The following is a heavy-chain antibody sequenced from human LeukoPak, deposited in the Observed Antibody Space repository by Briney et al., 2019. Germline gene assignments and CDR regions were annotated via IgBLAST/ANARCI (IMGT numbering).Heavy chain of an antibody. CDR3: TIVGATTEVSNSDY. J-gene: IGHJ4*02. CDR2: IYSGGST. V-gene: IGHV3-53*01. CDR1: GFTVSSNY. Sequence: GGSLRLSCAASGFTVSSNYMSWVRQAPGKVLEWVSVIYSGGSTYYADSVKGRFTISRDNSKNTAYLQMNSLKTEDTAVYYCTIVGATTEVSNSDYWGQGTLVTVSS. D-gene: IGHD1-26*01.